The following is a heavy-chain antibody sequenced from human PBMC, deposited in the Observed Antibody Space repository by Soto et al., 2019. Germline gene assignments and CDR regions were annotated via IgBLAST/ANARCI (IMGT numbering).Heavy chain of an antibody. D-gene: IGHD6-13*01. J-gene: IGHJ3*02. CDR2: ISGSGGST. CDR1: GFTFSSYA. Sequence: GGSLRLSCAASGFTFSSYAMSWVRQAPGKGLEWVSAISGSGGSTYYADSVKGRFTISRDNSKNTLYLQMNSLRAEDTAVYYCAKNTIEEEGPDIAAAGNDAFDIWGQGTMVTVSS. V-gene: IGHV3-23*01. CDR3: AKNTIEEEGPDIAAAGNDAFDI.